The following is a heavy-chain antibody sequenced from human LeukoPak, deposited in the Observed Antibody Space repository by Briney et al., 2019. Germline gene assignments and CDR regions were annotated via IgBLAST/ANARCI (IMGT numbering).Heavy chain of an antibody. D-gene: IGHD4-17*01. CDR3: ARRSYGLDAFDI. V-gene: IGHV4-59*08. CDR2: IYYSGST. J-gene: IGHJ3*02. CDR1: GGSISSYY. Sequence: KPSETLSLTCTVSGGSISSYYWSWIRQPPGKGLEWIGHIYYSGSTNYNPSLKSRVTISVDTSKNQFSLKLSSVTAADTAVYYCARRSYGLDAFDIWGQGTMVTVSS.